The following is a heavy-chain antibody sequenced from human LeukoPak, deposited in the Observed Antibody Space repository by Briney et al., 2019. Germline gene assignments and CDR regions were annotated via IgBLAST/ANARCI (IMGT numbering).Heavy chain of an antibody. CDR2: VYSSGST. CDR3: ARDGDYFCRSTSCFDY. Sequence: SETLSLACTVSGGSISRYYWSWIRQPPGKGLEWIGYVYSSGSTNYNPSLKSRVTISVDTSKNQFSLKLSSVTAADTAVYYCARDGDYFCRSTSCFDYWGQGTLATVSS. CDR1: GGSISRYY. J-gene: IGHJ4*02. V-gene: IGHV4-4*08. D-gene: IGHD2-2*01.